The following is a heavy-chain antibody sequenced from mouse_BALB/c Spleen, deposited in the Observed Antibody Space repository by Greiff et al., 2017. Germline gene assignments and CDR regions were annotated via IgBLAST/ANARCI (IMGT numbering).Heavy chain of an antibody. CDR2: IRSKSNNYAT. Sequence: TGGGLVQPKGSLKLSCAASGFTFNTNAMNWVRQAPGKGLEWVARIRSKSNNYATYYADSVKDRFTISRDDSQSMLYLQMNNLKTEDTAMYYCVSDWGAWFAYWGQGTLVTVSA. V-gene: IGHV10S3*01. CDR3: VSDWGAWFAY. J-gene: IGHJ3*01. CDR1: GFTFNTNA. D-gene: IGHD4-1*01.